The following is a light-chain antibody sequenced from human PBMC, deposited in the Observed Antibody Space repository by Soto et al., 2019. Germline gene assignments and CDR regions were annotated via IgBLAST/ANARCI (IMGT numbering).Light chain of an antibody. Sequence: DIQMTQSPSTLSASVGDRVTITCRASQSISSWLAWYQQKPGKAPKLLIYKASSLESGVPSRFTGSGSGTEFTLTMSSLQPDDFATYYCQQYSSYPYTFGQGTKLEIK. V-gene: IGKV1-5*03. CDR1: QSISSW. CDR2: KAS. J-gene: IGKJ2*01. CDR3: QQYSSYPYT.